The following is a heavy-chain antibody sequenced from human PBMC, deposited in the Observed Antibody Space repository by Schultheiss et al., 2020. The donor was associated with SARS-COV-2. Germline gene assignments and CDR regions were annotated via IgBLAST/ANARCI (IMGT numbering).Heavy chain of an antibody. D-gene: IGHD4-17*01. CDR2: ISGSGGST. V-gene: IGHV3-23*01. Sequence: GGSLRLSCAASGFSFSNFGMTWVRQAPGKGLEWVSVISGSGGSTNYADSVKGRFTISRDNAKNSLYLQMNSLRAEDTAVYYCARDDYGVHFYYYYGMDVWGQGTTVTVSS. CDR3: ARDDYGVHFYYYYGMDV. CDR1: GFSFSNFG. J-gene: IGHJ6*02.